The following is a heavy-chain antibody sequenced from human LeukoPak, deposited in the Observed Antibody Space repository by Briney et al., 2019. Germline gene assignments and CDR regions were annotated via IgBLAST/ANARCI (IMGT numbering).Heavy chain of an antibody. CDR2: ISSSSSYI. V-gene: IGHV3-21*01. CDR1: GFTFSSYS. Sequence: GGSLRLSCAASGFTFSSYSMNWVRQAPGKGLEWVSSISSSSSYIYYADSVKGRFTISRDNAKNSLYLQVNSLRAEDTAVYYCAREIALAGLNDYWGQGTLVTASS. CDR3: AREIALAGLNDY. J-gene: IGHJ4*02. D-gene: IGHD6-19*01.